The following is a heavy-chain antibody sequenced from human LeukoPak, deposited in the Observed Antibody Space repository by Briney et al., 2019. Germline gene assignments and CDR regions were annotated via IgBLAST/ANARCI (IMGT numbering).Heavy chain of an antibody. V-gene: IGHV4-31*03. CDR1: GGPISSGGYY. D-gene: IGHD3-22*01. CDR2: IYYSGSP. J-gene: IGHJ1*01. CDR3: ARAYSYYYHSSGYYAPKYFQH. Sequence: SQTLSLTCTVSGGPISSGGYYWSWIRQHPGKDLEWIVYIYYSGSPYYNPSLKSRLTISVDTSKNQFSLQLTSVTAADTAVYHCARAYSYYYHSSGYYAPKYFQHWGQGTLVTVSS.